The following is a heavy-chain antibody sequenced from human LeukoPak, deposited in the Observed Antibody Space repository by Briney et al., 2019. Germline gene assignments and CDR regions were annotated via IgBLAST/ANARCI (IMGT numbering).Heavy chain of an antibody. CDR1: GASISSWY. D-gene: IGHD3-10*01. CDR2: IYGSGNT. V-gene: IGHV4-59*12. CDR3: ASHYGSGSFDAFDI. J-gene: IGHJ3*02. Sequence: SETLSLTCTVSGASISSWYWSWIRQPPGKGLEWIGYIYGSGNTNYNPSLKSRVTMSIDTSKNQFSLKLSSVTAADTAVYYCASHYGSGSFDAFDIWGQGTMVTVSS.